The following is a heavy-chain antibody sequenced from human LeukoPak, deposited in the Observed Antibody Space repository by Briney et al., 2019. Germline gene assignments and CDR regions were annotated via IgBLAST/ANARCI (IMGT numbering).Heavy chain of an antibody. V-gene: IGHV3-64D*09. Sequence: GGSLRLSCSASGFTFSGYSMHWVRQAPGKGLDYVSGISPNGAGTYYGGSVKGRFTISRDNSKNTLYLQMSGLTTEDTALYYCVKLGLSIAAAGAGVDYWGQGTLVTVSS. D-gene: IGHD6-13*01. CDR3: VKLGLSIAAAGAGVDY. CDR2: ISPNGAGT. CDR1: GFTFSGYS. J-gene: IGHJ4*02.